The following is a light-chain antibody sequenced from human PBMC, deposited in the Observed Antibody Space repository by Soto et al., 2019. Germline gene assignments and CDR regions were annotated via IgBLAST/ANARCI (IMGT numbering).Light chain of an antibody. CDR2: GAS. Sequence: IVFTQAPGTLSLSPGERATLSCRASQTVSSSLAWYQQKPGQAPRLLISGASTRATGIPDRFSGSGSEADFTITISRLEPEDCALYECQQYGSSPITFCQGTRREIK. V-gene: IGKV3-20*01. CDR3: QQYGSSPIT. J-gene: IGKJ5*01. CDR1: QTVSSS.